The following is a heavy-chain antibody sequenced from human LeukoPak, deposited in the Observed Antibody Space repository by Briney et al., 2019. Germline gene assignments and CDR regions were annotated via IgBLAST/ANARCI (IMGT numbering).Heavy chain of an antibody. CDR1: GFTVSSNY. CDR3: ARGRITMVRGVIILTEYYFDY. D-gene: IGHD3-10*01. J-gene: IGHJ4*02. CDR2: IYSGGIT. V-gene: IGHV3-53*01. Sequence: PGGSLRLSCAASGFTVSSNYMSWVRQAPGKGLEWVSVIYSGGITYYADSVKGRFTISRDNSKNTLYLQMNSLRAEDTAVYYCARGRITMVRGVIILTEYYFDYWGQGTLVTVSS.